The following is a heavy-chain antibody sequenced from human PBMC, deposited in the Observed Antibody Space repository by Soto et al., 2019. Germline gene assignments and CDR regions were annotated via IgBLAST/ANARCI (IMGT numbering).Heavy chain of an antibody. CDR1: GFTFSTYA. D-gene: IGHD5-18*01. Sequence: QLLESGGGLVQPGGSLRLSCAASGFTFSTYAMTWVRQAPGKGLEWVSSISGNGDATYYAESLKGRFTISRDNSKHTLFLEVSSLRAEDTAVYFCCHTSTNEGVDFWGQGTLVVVSP. J-gene: IGHJ4*02. V-gene: IGHV3-23*01. CDR2: ISGNGDAT. CDR3: CHTSTNEGVDF.